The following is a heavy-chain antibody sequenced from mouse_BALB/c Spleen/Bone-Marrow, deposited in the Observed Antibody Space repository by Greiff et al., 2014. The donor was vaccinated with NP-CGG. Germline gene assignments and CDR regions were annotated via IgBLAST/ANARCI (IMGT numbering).Heavy chain of an antibody. CDR2: IYPGDGNT. J-gene: IGHJ3*01. Sequence: VKLQESGPELVKPGASVKISCKASGYAFSSSWMNWVKQRPGQGLEWIGRIYPGDGNTNYNGKFKGKATLTADKSSTTAYMQLSSLSSVDSAVYFCALYDYDGVSWFAYWGQGTLVTVSA. V-gene: IGHV1-82*01. D-gene: IGHD2-4*01. CDR1: GYAFSSSW. CDR3: ALYDYDGVSWFAY.